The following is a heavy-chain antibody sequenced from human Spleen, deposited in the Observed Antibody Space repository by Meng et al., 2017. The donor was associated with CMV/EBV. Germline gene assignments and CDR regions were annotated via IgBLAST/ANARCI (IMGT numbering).Heavy chain of an antibody. CDR3: ARASRAYYDFWSGYYQFDY. CDR1: GGSISSSSYY. CDR2: IYYSGST. V-gene: IGHV4-39*07. J-gene: IGHJ4*03. D-gene: IGHD3-3*01. Sequence: SETLSLTCTVSGGSISSSSYYWGWIRQPPGKGLEWIGSIYYSGSTYYNPSLKSRVTISVDTSKNQFSLKLSSVTAADTAVYYCARASRAYYDFWSGYYQFDYWGQGTTVTVSS.